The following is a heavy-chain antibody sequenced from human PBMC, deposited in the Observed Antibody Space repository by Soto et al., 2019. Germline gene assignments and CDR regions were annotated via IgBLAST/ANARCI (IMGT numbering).Heavy chain of an antibody. V-gene: IGHV3-23*01. CDR2: LSGEGTTT. CDR3: AKDISYDTSAYNY. J-gene: IGHJ4*02. Sequence: VQLLESGGGLVQPGGSLRLSCTASGFTFSTYGMSWVRQAPGKGLEWVSSLSGEGTTTYYIDSVKGRFTISRDNSRNTLSLQMNSLRTDDTAIYYWAKDISYDTSAYNYWGQGILVAVSS. CDR1: GFTFSTYG. D-gene: IGHD3-22*01.